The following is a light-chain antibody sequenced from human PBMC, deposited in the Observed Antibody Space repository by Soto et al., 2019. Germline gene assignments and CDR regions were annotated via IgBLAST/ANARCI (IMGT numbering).Light chain of an antibody. V-gene: IGKV3-20*01. CDR1: QSVSSSY. CDR3: QQYGSSPST. CDR2: GAS. J-gene: IGKJ1*01. Sequence: EIVLTQSPGTLSLSPGERATLSCRASQSVSSSYLDWYQQKPGQAPRLLIYGASSRATSIPDRFSGSGSGTDFTLTISRLEPEDFAVYYCQQYGSSPSTFGQGTKVEIK.